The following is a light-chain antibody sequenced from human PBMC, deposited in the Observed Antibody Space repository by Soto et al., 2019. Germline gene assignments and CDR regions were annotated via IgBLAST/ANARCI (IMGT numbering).Light chain of an antibody. J-gene: IGKJ4*01. V-gene: IGKV3D-20*01. Sequence: EIVLTQSPATLSLSPGERATLSCGASQTISNNFLAWYQQRPGLAPRLLIYDASNRAAGIPDMFSGSGSGTDFTLTISRLEPEDFAVYYCQQFEKLITFGGGTKVEI. CDR2: DAS. CDR3: QQFEKLIT. CDR1: QTISNNF.